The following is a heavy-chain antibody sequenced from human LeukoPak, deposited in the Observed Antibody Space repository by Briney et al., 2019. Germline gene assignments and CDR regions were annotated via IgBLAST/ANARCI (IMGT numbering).Heavy chain of an antibody. J-gene: IGHJ4*02. Sequence: GGSLRLSCAASGFTFSSYWMNWVRQAPGKGLEWVASINHNGNVNYYVDSVKGRFTISRDNAKNSLYLQMNSLRVEDTAVYYCAKEGRSLQTYWGQGTLVTVSS. V-gene: IGHV3-7*03. CDR3: AKEGRSLQTY. CDR2: INHNGNVN. CDR1: GFTFSSYW. D-gene: IGHD5-24*01.